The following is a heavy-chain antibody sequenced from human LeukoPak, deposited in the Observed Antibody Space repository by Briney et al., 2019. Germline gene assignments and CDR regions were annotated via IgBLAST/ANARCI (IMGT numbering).Heavy chain of an antibody. CDR1: GYTFTDHY. V-gene: IGHV1-2*02. J-gene: IGHJ4*02. CDR3: ARAPRLAVAGNFDY. Sequence: ASVKVSCKASGYTFTDHYMHWVRQAPGQVLEWMGWINPNSGDTNSAQKFEGRVTMTRDTSINTVYMDLRSLRSDDTAVYYCARAPRLAVAGNFDYWGQGTLATVSS. CDR2: INPNSGDT. D-gene: IGHD6-19*01.